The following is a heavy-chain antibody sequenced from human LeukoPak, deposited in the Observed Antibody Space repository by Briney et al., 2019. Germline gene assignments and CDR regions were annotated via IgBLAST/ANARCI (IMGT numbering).Heavy chain of an antibody. V-gene: IGHV3-30*18. CDR3: AKDSSRYDITYGVDV. CDR1: GFTFSSYG. J-gene: IGHJ6*04. D-gene: IGHD3-9*01. CDR2: ISYDGSNK. Sequence: GGSLRLSCAASGFTFSSYGMHWVRQAPGKGLGWVAVISYDGSNKYYADSVKGRFTISRDNSKNTLYLQMNSLRAEDTAVYYCAKDSSRYDITYGVDVWGKGTTVTVSS.